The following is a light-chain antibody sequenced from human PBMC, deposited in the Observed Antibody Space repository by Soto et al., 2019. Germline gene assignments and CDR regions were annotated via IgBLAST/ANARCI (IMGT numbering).Light chain of an antibody. CDR3: QVCDSARALY. CDR1: QGIHNY. Sequence: DIQMTQSPSSLSASVGARVTITCRASQGIHNYLAWYQQKPGKVPQVLIYSAYTLHSGVPSRFSGSGSGTDFSLSISNLPPEDAATYYYQVCDSARALYFGGGTKLEIK. CDR2: SAY. V-gene: IGKV1-27*01. J-gene: IGKJ4*01.